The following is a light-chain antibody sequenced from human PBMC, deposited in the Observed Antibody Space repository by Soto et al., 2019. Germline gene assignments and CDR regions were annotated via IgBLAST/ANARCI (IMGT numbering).Light chain of an antibody. Sequence: QSALTQPPSASGSPGQSVTISCTGTSSDIGVYIYVSWYQQHPGKAPKLMIYDVSKRPSGVPDRFSGSKSGNTASLTVSGLHAEDEADYYCSLYAGSNTLLFGGGTKLTV. CDR2: DVS. CDR3: SLYAGSNTLL. CDR1: SSDIGVYIY. J-gene: IGLJ2*01. V-gene: IGLV2-8*01.